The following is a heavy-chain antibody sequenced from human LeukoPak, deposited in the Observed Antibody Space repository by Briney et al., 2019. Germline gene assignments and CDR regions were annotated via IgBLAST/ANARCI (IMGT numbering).Heavy chain of an antibody. Sequence: ASVKVSCKASGYTFTSYDINWVRQATGQGLEWMGWTNPNSGNTGYAQKFQGRVTMTRNTSISTAYMELSSLRSEDTAVYYCARGYRVSQSQRKKYCSGGSCPRGYSYGYDYWGQGTLVTVSS. CDR2: TNPNSGNT. D-gene: IGHD2-15*01. CDR1: GYTFTSYD. CDR3: ARGYRVSQSQRKKYCSGGSCPRGYSYGYDY. V-gene: IGHV1-8*01. J-gene: IGHJ4*02.